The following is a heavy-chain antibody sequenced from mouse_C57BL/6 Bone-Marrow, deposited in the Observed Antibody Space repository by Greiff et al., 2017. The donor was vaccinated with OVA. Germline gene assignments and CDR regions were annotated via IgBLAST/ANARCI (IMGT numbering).Heavy chain of an antibody. CDR3: ARARYDYDGAWFAY. J-gene: IGHJ3*01. Sequence: EVQLQQSGPVLVKPGASVKMSCKASGYTFTDYYMNWVKQSHGKSLEWIGVINPYNGGTSYNQKFKGKATLTVDKSSSTAYMELNSLTSEDSAVYYCARARYDYDGAWFAYWGQGTLVTVSA. V-gene: IGHV1-19*01. CDR2: INPYNGGT. D-gene: IGHD2-4*01. CDR1: GYTFTDYY.